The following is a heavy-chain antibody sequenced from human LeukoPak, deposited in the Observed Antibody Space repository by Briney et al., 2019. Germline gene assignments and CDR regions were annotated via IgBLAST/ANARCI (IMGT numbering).Heavy chain of an antibody. D-gene: IGHD6-13*01. CDR3: ARAKDVAAAGYDY. V-gene: IGHV4-59*01. Sequence: SETLSLTCTVSGGSISSYYWSWIRQPPGKGLEWIEYIYYSGSTNYNPSLKSRVTISVDTSKNQFSLKLSSVTAADTAVYYCARAKDVAAAGYDYWGQGTPVTVSS. CDR1: GGSISSYY. J-gene: IGHJ4*02. CDR2: IYYSGST.